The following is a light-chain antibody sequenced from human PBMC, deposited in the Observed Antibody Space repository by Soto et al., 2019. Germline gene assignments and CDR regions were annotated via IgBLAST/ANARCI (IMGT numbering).Light chain of an antibody. CDR2: WAS. Sequence: IVMTQSPDSLAVSLGERATINCKFSQSVLYSSNNKNYLAWYQQKPGQPPKLLIYWASTRESGVPDRFSGSGSGTDFTLTISSLQAEDVAVYYCQQYYSTPSWTFGQGTKVEIK. CDR3: QQYYSTPSWT. V-gene: IGKV4-1*01. J-gene: IGKJ1*01. CDR1: QSVLYSSNNKNY.